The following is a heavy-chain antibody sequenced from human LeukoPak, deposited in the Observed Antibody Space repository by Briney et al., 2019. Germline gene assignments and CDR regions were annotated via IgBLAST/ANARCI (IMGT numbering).Heavy chain of an antibody. J-gene: IGHJ4*02. CDR3: NTEGQDSSGYYLDY. Sequence: PGGSLRLSCAASGFTFSSYSMNWVRQAPGKGLEWVSYISSSSSTIYYADSVKGRFTISRDNAKNSLYLQMNSLKNEDTARYYCNTEGQDSSGYYLDYWGQGTLVTVPS. CDR2: ISSSSSTI. CDR1: GFTFSSYS. V-gene: IGHV3-48*02. D-gene: IGHD3-22*01.